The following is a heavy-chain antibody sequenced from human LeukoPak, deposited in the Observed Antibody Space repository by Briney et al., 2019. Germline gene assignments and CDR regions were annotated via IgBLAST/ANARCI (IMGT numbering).Heavy chain of an antibody. Sequence: SETLSLTCTVSGCSISSCSYYWVWIRQPPGKGLEWIGNIYYSGSTYDNPSLNRRVIISVDTSKDQFSLKLSSVTAEDTAVYYCAREKQVGFFGVVTLLGYYYYMDVWGKGTTVTVSS. J-gene: IGHJ6*03. CDR2: IYYSGST. CDR1: GCSISSCSYY. CDR3: AREKQVGFFGVVTLLGYYYYMDV. V-gene: IGHV4-39*07. D-gene: IGHD3-3*01.